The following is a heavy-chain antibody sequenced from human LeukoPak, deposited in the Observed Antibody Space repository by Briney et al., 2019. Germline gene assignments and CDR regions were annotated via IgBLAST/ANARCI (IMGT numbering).Heavy chain of an antibody. J-gene: IGHJ4*02. Sequence: GGSLRLSCAASGFTFSSYWMSWVRQAPGKGLEWVANIKQDGSEKCYVDSVKGRFTISRDNAKNSLYLQMNSLRAEDTAVYYCARVGGYSYGYCDYWGQGTLVTVSS. CDR1: GFTFSSYW. V-gene: IGHV3-7*01. CDR3: ARVGGYSYGYCDY. CDR2: IKQDGSEK. D-gene: IGHD5-18*01.